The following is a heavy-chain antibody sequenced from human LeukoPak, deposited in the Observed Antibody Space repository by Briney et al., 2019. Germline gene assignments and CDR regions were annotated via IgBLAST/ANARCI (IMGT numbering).Heavy chain of an antibody. J-gene: IGHJ4*02. CDR3: ARGVGDIVVVPAAYYFDY. CDR2: IIPIFGTA. D-gene: IGHD2-2*01. CDR1: GGTFSSYA. Sequence: GASVKVSCKASGGTFSSYAISWVRQAPGQGLEWMGGIIPIFGTANYAQKFQGRVTITTDESTSTAYMGLSSLRSEDTAVYYCARGVGDIVVVPAAYYFDYWGQGTLVTVSS. V-gene: IGHV1-69*05.